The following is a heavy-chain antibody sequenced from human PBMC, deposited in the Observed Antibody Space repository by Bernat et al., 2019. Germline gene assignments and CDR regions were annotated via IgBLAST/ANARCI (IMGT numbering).Heavy chain of an antibody. CDR1: GGTFSSYA. Sequence: QVQLVQSGAEVKKPGSSVKVSCKASGGTFSSYAISWVRQAPGQGLEWMGGIIPILGIANYAQKFQGRVTITAYKSTSTAYMELSRLRSEDTAVYYCAIDGGSGGDIKGYFDLLGHGTLVTVFS. D-gene: IGHD2-21*01. J-gene: IGHJ2*01. CDR2: IIPILGIA. V-gene: IGHV1-69*04. CDR3: AIDGGSGGDIKGYFDL.